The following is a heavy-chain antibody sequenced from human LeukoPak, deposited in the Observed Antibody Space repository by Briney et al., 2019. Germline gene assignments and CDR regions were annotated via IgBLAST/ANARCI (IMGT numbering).Heavy chain of an antibody. CDR1: GFTFSSYA. J-gene: IGHJ4*02. V-gene: IGHV3-23*01. CDR2: ISGVGDAT. CDR3: ARDSSMLRGPLVIYYFDF. D-gene: IGHD3-10*01. Sequence: GGSLRLSCGASGFTFSSYAMSWVRQAPGKGLEWVSTISGVGDATYYADSVKGRFTISRDNSKKTLHLQMNNLRVEDTAVYYCARDSSMLRGPLVIYYFDFWGQGTLVTVSS.